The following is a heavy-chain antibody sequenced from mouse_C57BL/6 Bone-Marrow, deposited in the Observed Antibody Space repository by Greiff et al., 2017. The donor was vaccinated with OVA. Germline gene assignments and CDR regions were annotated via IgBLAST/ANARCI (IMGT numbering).Heavy chain of an antibody. Sequence: EVKVVESGGGLVKPGGSLKLSCAASGFTFSSYAMSWVRQTPEKRLEWVATISDGGSYTYYPDNVKGRFTISRDNAKNNLYLQMSHLKSEDTAMYYCARDPITTVVATDYFDYWGQGTTLTVSS. CDR2: ISDGGSYT. J-gene: IGHJ2*01. D-gene: IGHD1-1*01. CDR1: GFTFSSYA. V-gene: IGHV5-4*01. CDR3: ARDPITTVVATDYFDY.